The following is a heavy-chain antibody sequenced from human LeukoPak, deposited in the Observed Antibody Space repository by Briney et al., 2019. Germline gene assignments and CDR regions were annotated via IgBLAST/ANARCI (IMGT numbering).Heavy chain of an antibody. J-gene: IGHJ4*02. D-gene: IGHD6-13*01. V-gene: IGHV3-48*03. Sequence: PGGSLRLSCVASGFTFNSHEMNWVSQAPRKGLEWVSYISSSGSTMYYADSVKGRFTISRDNAKNSLYLQMNSLRAEDTAVYYCARDSAVAGDFDHWGQETRVTVSS. CDR2: ISSSGSTM. CDR1: GFTFNSHE. CDR3: ARDSAVAGDFDH.